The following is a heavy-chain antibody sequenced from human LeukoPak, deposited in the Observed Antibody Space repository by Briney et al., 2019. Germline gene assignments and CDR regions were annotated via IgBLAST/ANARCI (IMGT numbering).Heavy chain of an antibody. CDR2: IYPGDSDT. D-gene: IGHD6-13*01. V-gene: IGHV5-51*01. CDR3: ARTSKYSSSWLGPFDY. J-gene: IGHJ4*02. Sequence: GESLKISCKGSGYRFTSYWIGWVRQMPGKGLEWMGIIYPGDSDTRYSPSFQGQVTISADKSISTAYLQWSSLKASDTAMYYCARTSKYSSSWLGPFDYWGQGTLVTVSS. CDR1: GYRFTSYW.